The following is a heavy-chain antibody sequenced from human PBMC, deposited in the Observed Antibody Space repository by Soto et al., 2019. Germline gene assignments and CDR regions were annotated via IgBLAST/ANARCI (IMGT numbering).Heavy chain of an antibody. J-gene: IGHJ4*02. CDR1: GCTFTNYY. Sequence: ASVKVSCKASGCTFTNYYIHWVRQAPGQGLEWMGVINPYGTTSYAQKLQGRVTMTSDTATSTVYMELSSLRSEDTAMYYCARDGTLYDSSAYYYLYWGQGTLVNVSS. D-gene: IGHD3-22*01. V-gene: IGHV1-46*01. CDR3: ARDGTLYDSSAYYYLY. CDR2: INPYGTT.